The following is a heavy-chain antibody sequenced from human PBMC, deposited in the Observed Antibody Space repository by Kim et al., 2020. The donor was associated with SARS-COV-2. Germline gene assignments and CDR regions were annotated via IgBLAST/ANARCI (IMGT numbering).Heavy chain of an antibody. V-gene: IGHV3-7*01. J-gene: IGHJ5*02. Sequence: GGSLRLSCVASGFTFSKSRISWVRQAPGKGLEWVANINRDGSAEYYLGSVKGRFAISRDNAKNSLSLQMTNLRPEDTAVYYCAREGGDPFSSTPNPWGPG. CDR1: GFTFSKSR. CDR2: INRDGSAE. CDR3: AREGGDPFSSTPNP. D-gene: IGHD4-17*01.